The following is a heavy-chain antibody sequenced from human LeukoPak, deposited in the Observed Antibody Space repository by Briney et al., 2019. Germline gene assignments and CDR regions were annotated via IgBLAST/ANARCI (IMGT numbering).Heavy chain of an antibody. V-gene: IGHV3-30*03. CDR3: RSVTTVTTFGKSDY. CDR2: ISYDGSNK. Sequence: GGSLRLSCAACGFTFSSQWMSWVRQAPGKGLEWVAVISYDGSNKYYADSVKGRFTISRDNSKNTLYLQMNSLRAEDTAVYYCRSVTTVTTFGKSDYWGQGTLVTVSS. D-gene: IGHD4-17*01. CDR1: GFTFSSQW. J-gene: IGHJ4*02.